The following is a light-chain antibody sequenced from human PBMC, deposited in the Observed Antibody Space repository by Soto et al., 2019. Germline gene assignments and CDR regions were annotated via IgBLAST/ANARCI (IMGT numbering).Light chain of an antibody. Sequence: EVFLTQSPDTLSLSPGERETLPCRASQNFGSTYLAWYQQKRGKAPRFLIYGASNRDTGIPARFRGSGSGTDFTLPISRLETEDFEVYYCQQRDIWPWTFGQGTKVDIK. CDR2: GAS. CDR3: QQRDIWPWT. CDR1: QNFGSTY. V-gene: IGKV3D-20*02. J-gene: IGKJ1*01.